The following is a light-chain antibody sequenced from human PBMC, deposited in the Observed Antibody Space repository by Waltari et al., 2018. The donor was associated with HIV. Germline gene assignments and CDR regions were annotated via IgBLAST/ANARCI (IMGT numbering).Light chain of an antibody. CDR2: EVT. V-gene: IGLV2-8*01. Sequence: QSALTQPPSASGSPGQSVTISCTGTKSDIGGYNYVSWYQQHPGKAPKLVLSEVTKRPSGVPGLFCGSKSGTTASLTVFGLQAEDEADYYCSSYANKNGFYVVFGGGTRLTVL. CDR1: KSDIGGYNY. J-gene: IGLJ2*01. CDR3: SSYANKNGFYVV.